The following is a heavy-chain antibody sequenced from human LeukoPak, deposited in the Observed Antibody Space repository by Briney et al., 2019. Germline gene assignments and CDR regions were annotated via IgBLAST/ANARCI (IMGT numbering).Heavy chain of an antibody. J-gene: IGHJ4*02. V-gene: IGHV3-30*18. CDR2: ISYDGSNE. CDR3: AKGLGYCSSINCSFYFDY. CDR1: GFTFSNYG. D-gene: IGHD2-2*01. Sequence: GGSLRLSCTASGFTFSNYGMHWVRQAPGKGLEWVAVISYDGSNEYYVDSVKGRFTISRDNSKNTLYLQMNSLRAEDTAVYYCAKGLGYCSSINCSFYFDYWGQGTLVTVSS.